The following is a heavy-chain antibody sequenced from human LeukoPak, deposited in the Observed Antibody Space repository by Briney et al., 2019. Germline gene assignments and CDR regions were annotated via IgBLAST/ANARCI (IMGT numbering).Heavy chain of an antibody. CDR2: IYYSGST. D-gene: IGHD1-1*01. Sequence: SETLSLTCTVSGGSISSSSYYWGWIRQPPGKGLEWIGSIYYSGSTYYNPSLKSRVTISVDTSKNQFSLKLSSVTAADTAVYYCARQGLEGGAFYWGQGTL. J-gene: IGHJ4*02. V-gene: IGHV4-39*01. CDR3: ARQGLEGGAFY. CDR1: GGSISSSSYY.